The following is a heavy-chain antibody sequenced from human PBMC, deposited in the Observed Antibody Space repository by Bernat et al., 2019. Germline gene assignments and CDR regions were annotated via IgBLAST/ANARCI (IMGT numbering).Heavy chain of an antibody. V-gene: IGHV3-23*01. CDR1: GFTFSSYA. Sequence: VQLMESGGGVVQPGRSLRLSCEASGFTFSSYAMSWVRQAPGKGLEWVSAISGSGGSTYYADSVKGRFTISRDNSKNTLYLQMNSLRAEDTAVYYCVILEAVAGILNGGYWGQGTLVTVSS. CDR3: VILEAVAGILNGGY. D-gene: IGHD6-19*01. CDR2: ISGSGGST. J-gene: IGHJ4*02.